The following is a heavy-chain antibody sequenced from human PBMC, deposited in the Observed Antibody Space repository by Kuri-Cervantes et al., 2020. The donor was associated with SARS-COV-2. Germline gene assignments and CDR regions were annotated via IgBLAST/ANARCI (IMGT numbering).Heavy chain of an antibody. V-gene: IGHV3-30*03. D-gene: IGHD1/OR15-1a*01. CDR1: GFTFSSYG. CDR3: ARGTYDFQH. Sequence: GESLKISCAASGFTFSSYGMHWVRQAPGKGLEWVAVISYDGSNKYYADSVKGRFTISRDNSKNTLYLQMNSLRAEDTAVYYCARGTYDFQHWGQGTLVTVSS. J-gene: IGHJ1*01. CDR2: ISYDGSNK.